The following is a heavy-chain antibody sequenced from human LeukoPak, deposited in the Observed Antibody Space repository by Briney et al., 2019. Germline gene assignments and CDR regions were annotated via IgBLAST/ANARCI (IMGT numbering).Heavy chain of an antibody. D-gene: IGHD5-18*01. Sequence: ASVKVSCKASGYTFTGYYMHWVRQAPGQGLEWMGWINPNTGVTNHAQKFQGRVTMTRATSISTAYMELSSLTSDDTAVFYCARDDSFQFDSWGQGTLVTVSS. V-gene: IGHV1-2*02. J-gene: IGHJ4*02. CDR3: ARDDSFQFDS. CDR2: INPNTGVT. CDR1: GYTFTGYY.